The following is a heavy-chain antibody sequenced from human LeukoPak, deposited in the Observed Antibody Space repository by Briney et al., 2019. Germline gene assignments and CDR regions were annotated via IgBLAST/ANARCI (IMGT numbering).Heavy chain of an antibody. Sequence: ASVKVSCKASGYTFTGYYMHWVRQAPGQGLEWMGWINPNSGGTNYAQKFQGRVTMTRDTSIGTAYMELSRLRSDDTAVYYCARPYYYDSSGFSFLGYWGQGTLVTVSS. V-gene: IGHV1-2*02. J-gene: IGHJ4*02. D-gene: IGHD3-22*01. CDR1: GYTFTGYY. CDR2: INPNSGGT. CDR3: ARPYYYDSSGFSFLGY.